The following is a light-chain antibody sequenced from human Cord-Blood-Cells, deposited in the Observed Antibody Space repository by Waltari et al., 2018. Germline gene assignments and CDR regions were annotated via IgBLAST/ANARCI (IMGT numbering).Light chain of an antibody. CDR3: SSYTSSSTYF. Sequence: QSALTQPASVSGSPGQSITIPCTGTSSDVGGYNHVSWYQQPPGKAPKLIIYDVSTLPSGVSNRFSGSKSGNTASLTISGLQAEDEADYYCSSYTSSSTYFCGTGTKVTDL. V-gene: IGLV2-14*01. CDR1: SSDVGGYNH. J-gene: IGLJ1*01. CDR2: DVS.